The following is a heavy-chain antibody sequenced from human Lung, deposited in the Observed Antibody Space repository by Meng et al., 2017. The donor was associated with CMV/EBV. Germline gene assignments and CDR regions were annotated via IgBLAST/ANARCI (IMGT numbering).Heavy chain of an antibody. D-gene: IGHD3-22*01. J-gene: IGHJ5*02. CDR2: ISGYNGRT. Sequence: ASXXVSXKASGYTFTSYGVSWVRQAPGQGLEWMGWISGYNGRTNYNQKFQGRVTLTTDTSTHTAYMELRSLRSDDTAVYYCSREFYEYDDSGDYEDTFDTXGQGXMVTVSS. CDR3: SREFYEYDDSGDYEDTFDT. V-gene: IGHV1-18*01. CDR1: GYTFTSYG.